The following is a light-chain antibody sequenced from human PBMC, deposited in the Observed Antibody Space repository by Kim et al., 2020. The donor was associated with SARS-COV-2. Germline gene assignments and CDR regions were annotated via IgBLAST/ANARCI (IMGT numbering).Light chain of an antibody. CDR3: NSRDSTSNHLI. CDR2: GKN. V-gene: IGLV3-19*01. J-gene: IGLJ2*01. CDR1: SLRNYY. Sequence: LGQTVRITCQGDSLRNYYASWYQQKPGQAPVVVIYGKNDRPSGIPDRFSGSRTGDTASLTITGAQAEDEADYYCNSRDSTSNHLIFGGGTKLTV.